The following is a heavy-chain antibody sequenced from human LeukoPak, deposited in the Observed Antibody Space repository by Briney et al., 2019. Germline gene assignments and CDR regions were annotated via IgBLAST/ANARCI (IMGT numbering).Heavy chain of an antibody. D-gene: IGHD3-16*01. Sequence: GGSLRLSCAASGFTFGGSSMHWVRQASGKGLEWVGRIRSKANNYATAYAASVQGRFSIFRDDSKNTAYLRMNSLKTEDTAVYYCTTPYPLGWGQGTLVTVSS. V-gene: IGHV3-73*01. CDR1: GFTFGGSS. J-gene: IGHJ4*02. CDR3: TTPYPLG. CDR2: IRSKANNYAT.